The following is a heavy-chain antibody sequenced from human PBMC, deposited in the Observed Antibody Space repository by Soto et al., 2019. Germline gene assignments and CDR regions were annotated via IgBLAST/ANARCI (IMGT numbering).Heavy chain of an antibody. D-gene: IGHD2-2*01. CDR3: AKVSVDQLLLNYYGMDV. V-gene: IGHV3-23*01. CDR1: GFTFSSYA. Sequence: GGSLRLSCAASGFTFSSYAMSWVRQAPGKGLEWVSAISGSGGSTYYADSVKGRFTISRDNSKNTLYLQMNSLRAEDTAVYYCAKVSVDQLLLNYYGMDVWGQGTTVTVSS. J-gene: IGHJ6*02. CDR2: ISGSGGST.